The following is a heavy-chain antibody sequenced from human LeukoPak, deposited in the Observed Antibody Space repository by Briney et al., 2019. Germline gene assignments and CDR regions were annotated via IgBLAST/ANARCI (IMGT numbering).Heavy chain of an antibody. J-gene: IGHJ4*02. CDR3: ARDVDSSSWYFDY. V-gene: IGHV4-39*07. D-gene: IGHD6-13*01. Sequence: SETLSLTCTVSGDSIGSSSYYWGWIRQPPGKGLNWIGSIYYSGSTYYNPSLKSRVTISVDTSRDQFSLKLSSVTAADTAVYYCARDVDSSSWYFDYWGQGTLVTVSS. CDR1: GDSIGSSSYY. CDR2: IYYSGST.